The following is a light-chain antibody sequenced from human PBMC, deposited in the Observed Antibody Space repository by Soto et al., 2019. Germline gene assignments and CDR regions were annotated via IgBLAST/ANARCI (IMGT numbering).Light chain of an antibody. CDR3: CSHAGSSRV. CDR2: EDS. Sequence: QSALTQPASVSGSPGQSITISCTGTSSDLGTYYVVSWYQQHPGKAPKLIIYEDSKRPSGVSNRFSGSKSGNTASLTISGLQAEDEADFYCCSHAGSSRVFGTGTKLTVL. J-gene: IGLJ1*01. V-gene: IGLV2-23*01. CDR1: SSDLGTYYV.